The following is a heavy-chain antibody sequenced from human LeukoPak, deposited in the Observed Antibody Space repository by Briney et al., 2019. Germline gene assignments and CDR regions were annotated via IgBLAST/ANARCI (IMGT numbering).Heavy chain of an antibody. D-gene: IGHD6-25*01. Sequence: PSETLSLTCTVSGGSVDNYYWSWLRQPPGKGLEGIGYIYYSGSTNYNPSLKSRVTISVDTSKNQFSLKMSSVTAADTAVYYCARGSGWFVYWGQGTLVTVSS. J-gene: IGHJ5*01. CDR1: GGSVDNYY. CDR3: ARGSGWFVY. V-gene: IGHV4-59*02. CDR2: IYYSGST.